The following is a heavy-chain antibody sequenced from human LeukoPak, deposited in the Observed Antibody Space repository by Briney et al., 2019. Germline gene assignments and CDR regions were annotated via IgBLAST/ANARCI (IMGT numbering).Heavy chain of an antibody. J-gene: IGHJ6*03. Sequence: PSETLSLTCTVSGGSISSYYWSWIRQPPGKGLEWIGYIYYSGSTNYNPSLKSRVTISVDTSKNQFSLKLSSVTAADTAVYYCARTWIQLWLLDYYYYMDVWGKGTTVTVSS. V-gene: IGHV4-59*12. CDR2: IYYSGST. CDR1: GGSISSYY. D-gene: IGHD5-18*01. CDR3: ARTWIQLWLLDYYYYMDV.